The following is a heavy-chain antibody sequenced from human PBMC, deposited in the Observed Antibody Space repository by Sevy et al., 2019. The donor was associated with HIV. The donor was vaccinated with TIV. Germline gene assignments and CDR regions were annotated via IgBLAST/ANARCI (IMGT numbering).Heavy chain of an antibody. Sequence: ASVKVSCKASGYTFTNYGISWVRQAPGQGLEWMGWISTHNGDTNYAQKLQGTVTMTTDTSTSTAYMELRSLRSDDTAVYYCARRIYYDSSAYYWWFDPWGQGTLVTVSS. CDR1: GYTFTNYG. J-gene: IGHJ5*02. D-gene: IGHD3-22*01. V-gene: IGHV1-18*01. CDR2: ISTHNGDT. CDR3: ARRIYYDSSAYYWWFDP.